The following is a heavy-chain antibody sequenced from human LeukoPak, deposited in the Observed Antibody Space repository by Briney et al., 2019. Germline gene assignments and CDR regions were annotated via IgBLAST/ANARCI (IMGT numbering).Heavy chain of an antibody. D-gene: IGHD3-9*01. CDR1: GFTFDDYA. V-gene: IGHV3-9*01. Sequence: PGGSLRLSCAASGFTFDDYAMHWVRQAPGKGLEWVSGISWNSGSIGYADSVKGRFTISRDNAKNSLYLQMNSLRAEDTALYYCAKASYYDILTGPLDYWGQGTLVTVSS. J-gene: IGHJ4*02. CDR3: AKASYYDILTGPLDY. CDR2: ISWNSGSI.